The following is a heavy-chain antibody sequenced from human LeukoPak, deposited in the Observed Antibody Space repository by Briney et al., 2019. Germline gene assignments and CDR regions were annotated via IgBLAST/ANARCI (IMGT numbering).Heavy chain of an antibody. CDR3: ARGGDHWTYYFDY. Sequence: SQTLSLTCTVSGGSISSGNYYWSWIRQPAGKGLEWIGRIYASGSTNYNPSLKSRATISVDTSKNQFSLKLSSVTAADTAVYYCARGGDHWTYYFDYWGQGTLVTVSS. J-gene: IGHJ4*02. CDR1: GGSISSGNYY. CDR2: IYASGST. V-gene: IGHV4-61*02. D-gene: IGHD1-1*01.